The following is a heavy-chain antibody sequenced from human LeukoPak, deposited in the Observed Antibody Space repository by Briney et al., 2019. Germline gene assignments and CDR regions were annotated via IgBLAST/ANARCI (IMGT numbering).Heavy chain of an antibody. Sequence: SVKVSCKASGGTFSSYAISWVRQAPGQGLEWMGGIIPIFGTANYAQKFQGRVTITADESTSTAYMELSSLRSEDTAVYYCARNYRDYVLLDPWGQGTLVTVSS. CDR3: ARNYRDYVLLDP. J-gene: IGHJ5*02. CDR1: GGTFSSYA. V-gene: IGHV1-69*13. CDR2: IIPIFGTA. D-gene: IGHD4-17*01.